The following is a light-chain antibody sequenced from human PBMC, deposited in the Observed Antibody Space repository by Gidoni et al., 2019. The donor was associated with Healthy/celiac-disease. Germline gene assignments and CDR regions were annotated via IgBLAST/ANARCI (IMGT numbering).Light chain of an antibody. Sequence: ELVLTQSPATLSLSPGERATLSCRARQSVSSYLAWYQQKPGQAPRLRIYDASNRATGIPARFSGSGSGTDFTLTISSLEPEDFAVYYCQRRSNWPYTFGQGTKLEIK. J-gene: IGKJ2*01. CDR3: QRRSNWPYT. V-gene: IGKV3-11*01. CDR2: DAS. CDR1: QSVSSY.